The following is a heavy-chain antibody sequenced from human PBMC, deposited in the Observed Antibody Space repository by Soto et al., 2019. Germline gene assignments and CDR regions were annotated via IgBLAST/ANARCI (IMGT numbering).Heavy chain of an antibody. CDR2: IYYIGTS. V-gene: IGHV4-31*03. D-gene: IGHD3-16*02. CDR3: ARVLRDVFSARYYWYFDL. CDR1: GASISSGGYY. Sequence: QVQLQESGPGLVKPSQTLSLTCTVSGASISSGGYYWGWIRQHPGKGLEWIGFIYYIGTSYYNPSLESRITLSVDTSKNHFSLNLTSVTAADTAVYYCARVLRDVFSARYYWYFDLWGRGTLVTVSS. J-gene: IGHJ2*01.